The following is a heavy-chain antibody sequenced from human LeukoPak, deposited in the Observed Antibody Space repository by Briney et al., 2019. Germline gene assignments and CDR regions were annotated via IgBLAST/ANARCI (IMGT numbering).Heavy chain of an antibody. J-gene: IGHJ6*03. CDR1: GGSISSHY. D-gene: IGHD2-21*01. CDR2: IYYSGST. V-gene: IGHV4-59*11. CDR3: ARGSRIRYYYYYYMDV. Sequence: SETLSLTCTVSGGSISSHYWSWIQQPPGKGLEWIGYIYYSGSTNYNPSLKSRVTISVDTSKNQFSLKLSSVTAADTAVYYCARGSRIRYYYYYYMDVWGKGTTVTVSS.